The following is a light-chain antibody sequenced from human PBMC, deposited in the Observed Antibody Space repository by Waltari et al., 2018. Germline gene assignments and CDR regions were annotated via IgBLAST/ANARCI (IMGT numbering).Light chain of an antibody. CDR3: AAWDDSVNGFV. CDR1: SSNIANNA. J-gene: IGLJ1*01. CDR2: HDD. Sequence: QSVLTQPPSVSEAPRQRVTISCSGSSSNIANNAVSWYQHLPGKAPKLLIHHDDVLSAGFSDRFSGSKAGASASLAISVLQSADEADYYCAAWDDSVNGFVFGTGTKVTVL. V-gene: IGLV1-36*01.